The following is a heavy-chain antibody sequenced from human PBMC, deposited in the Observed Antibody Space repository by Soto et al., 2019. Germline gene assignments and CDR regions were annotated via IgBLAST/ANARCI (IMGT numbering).Heavy chain of an antibody. J-gene: IGHJ4*02. CDR1: GFSFSTYG. CDR2: ISNDGSNK. CDR3: ARKGIAAAGTDY. V-gene: IGHV3-30*03. D-gene: IGHD6-13*01. Sequence: GGSLRLSCAASGFSFSTYGMHWVRQAPGKGLEWVAFISNDGSNKYYADSVKGRFTISRDNSKNTLYLQMGSLRAEDMAVYYCARKGIAAAGTDYWGQGTLVTVSS.